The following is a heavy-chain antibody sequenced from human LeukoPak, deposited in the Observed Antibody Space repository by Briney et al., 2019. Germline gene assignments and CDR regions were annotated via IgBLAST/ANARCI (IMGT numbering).Heavy chain of an antibody. V-gene: IGHV3-48*01. CDR3: AREGRSGAFDI. CDR2: ISSSSSTI. Sequence: GGSLRLSCAASGFTFSSYSMNWVRQAPGKGLEWVSYISSSSSTIYYADSVKGRFTISRDNAKNSLYLQMNSLRAEDTAVYYCAREGRSGAFDIWGQGTMVTASS. CDR1: GFTFSSYS. J-gene: IGHJ3*02.